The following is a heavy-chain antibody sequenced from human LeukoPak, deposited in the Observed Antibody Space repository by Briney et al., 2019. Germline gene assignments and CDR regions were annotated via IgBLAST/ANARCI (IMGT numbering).Heavy chain of an antibody. D-gene: IGHD6-13*01. J-gene: IGHJ4*02. CDR2: IYYSGST. Sequence: PSETLSLTCTVSGASFSSSTYYWGWIRQPPGKGLEWIGSIYYSGSTYYNPSLKSRVTMSVDTSKNQFSLKLSSVTAADTAVYYCARHAGGISATGTKPFDYWGQGTLVTVSS. V-gene: IGHV4-39*01. CDR1: GASFSSSTYY. CDR3: ARHAGGISATGTKPFDY.